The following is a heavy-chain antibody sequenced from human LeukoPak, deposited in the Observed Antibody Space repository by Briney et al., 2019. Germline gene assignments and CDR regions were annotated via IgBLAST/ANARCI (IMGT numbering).Heavy chain of an antibody. Sequence: SETLSLTCAVYGGSFSGYYWSWIRQPPGKGLEWIGEINHSGSTNYNPSLKSRVTISVDTSKNQFSLKLSSVTAADTAVYYCVRGQPIVVVPAAILRWFDPWGQGTLVTVSS. J-gene: IGHJ5*02. CDR3: VRGQPIVVVPAAILRWFDP. CDR1: GGSFSGYY. D-gene: IGHD2-2*02. V-gene: IGHV4-34*01. CDR2: INHSGST.